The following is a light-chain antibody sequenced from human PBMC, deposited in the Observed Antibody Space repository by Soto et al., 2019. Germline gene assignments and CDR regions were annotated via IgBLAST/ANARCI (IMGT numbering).Light chain of an antibody. CDR2: EGS. V-gene: IGLV2-23*01. CDR3: CSYAGSSTGV. Sequence: QSALTQPASVSGSPGQSITISCTGTSSDVGSYNLVSWYQQHPGKAPKLMIYEGSKRPSGVSNRFSGSKSGNTASLTISGLQAEDEADYYCCSYAGSSTGVFGGGTKVTVL. CDR1: SSDVGSYNL. J-gene: IGLJ3*02.